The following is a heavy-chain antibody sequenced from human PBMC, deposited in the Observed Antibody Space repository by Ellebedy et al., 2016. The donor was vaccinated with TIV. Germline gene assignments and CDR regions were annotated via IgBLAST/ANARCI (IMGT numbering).Heavy chain of an antibody. V-gene: IGHV3-11*04. Sequence: PGGSLRLSCGASGFTFSDYSMSWIRQAPGKGLAWVSYISSSGSTIYYTDFVKGRFTISRDNARDSLYLQMNSLRAEDTAVYYCARGMSGSISGRWLDPWGQGTLVSVSS. CDR2: ISSSGSTI. CDR3: ARGMSGSISGRWLDP. CDR1: GFTFSDYS. D-gene: IGHD3-10*01. J-gene: IGHJ5*02.